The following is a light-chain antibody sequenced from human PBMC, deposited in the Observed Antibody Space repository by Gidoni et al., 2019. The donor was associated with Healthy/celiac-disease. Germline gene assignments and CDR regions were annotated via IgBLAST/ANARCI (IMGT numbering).Light chain of an antibody. V-gene: IGKV3-20*01. CDR2: GAS. CDR1: QSVSSSY. CDR3: QQYGSSLSIT. Sequence: EIVFTQSPGTLSLSPGERAPLSCRASQSVSSSYLAWYQQKPGQAPRLLIYGASSRATGIPDRFSGSGSGTDFTLTISRLEPEDFAVYYCQQYGSSLSITFGQGTRLEIK. J-gene: IGKJ5*01.